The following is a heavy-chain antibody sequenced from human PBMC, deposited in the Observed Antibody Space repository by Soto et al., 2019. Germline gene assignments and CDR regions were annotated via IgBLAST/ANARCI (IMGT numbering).Heavy chain of an antibody. J-gene: IGHJ5*02. D-gene: IGHD5-18*01. V-gene: IGHV4-4*02. Sequence: SETLSLTCAVSGGSISSSNWWSWVRQPPGKGLEWIGEIYHSGSTNYNPSLKSRVTISVDKSKNQFSLKLSSVTAADTAVYYCARGLPPGGYGYQFDPWGQGTLVTVSS. CDR2: IYHSGST. CDR1: GGSISSSNW. CDR3: ARGLPPGGYGYQFDP.